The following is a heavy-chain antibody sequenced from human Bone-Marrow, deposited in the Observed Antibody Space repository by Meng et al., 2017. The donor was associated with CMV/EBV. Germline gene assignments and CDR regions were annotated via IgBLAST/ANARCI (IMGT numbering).Heavy chain of an antibody. V-gene: IGHV1-69*02. J-gene: IGHJ5*02. CDR2: IIPILGIA. Sequence: GTFSSYTISWVRQAPGQGLEWMGRIIPILGIANYAQKFQGRVTITADKSTSTAYMELSSLRSEDTAVYYCARGASGYSYGHRPNWFDPWGQGTLVTVSS. CDR3: ARGASGYSYGHRPNWFDP. D-gene: IGHD5-18*01. CDR1: GTFSSYT.